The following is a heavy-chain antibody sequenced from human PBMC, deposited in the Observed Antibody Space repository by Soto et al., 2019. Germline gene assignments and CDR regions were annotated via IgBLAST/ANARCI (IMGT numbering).Heavy chain of an antibody. CDR2: ISSSSSYI. CDR1: GFTFSSYS. J-gene: IGHJ6*02. V-gene: IGHV3-21*01. Sequence: PGGSLRLPCAASGFTFSSYSMNWVRQAPGKGLEWVSSISSSSSYIYYADSVKGRFTISRDNAKNSLYLQMNSLRAEDTAVYYCARRTPRPPNYYGMDVWGQGTTVTVSS. CDR3: ARRTPRPPNYYGMDV.